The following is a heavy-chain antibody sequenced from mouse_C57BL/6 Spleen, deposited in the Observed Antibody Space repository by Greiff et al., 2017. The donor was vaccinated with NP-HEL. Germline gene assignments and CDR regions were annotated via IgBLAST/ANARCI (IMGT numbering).Heavy chain of an antibody. Sequence: QVQLKQPGTELVKPGASVKLSCKASGYTFTSYWMHWVKQRPGQGLEWIGYFNPSNGGTNYIEKFKSKATLTVDKSSSTAYMQLSSLTSEDSAVYYGAREDYSNSYWYFEVWGTGTTVTVSS. J-gene: IGHJ1*03. D-gene: IGHD2-5*01. CDR2: FNPSNGGT. V-gene: IGHV1-53*01. CDR1: GYTFTSYW. CDR3: AREDYSNSYWYFEV.